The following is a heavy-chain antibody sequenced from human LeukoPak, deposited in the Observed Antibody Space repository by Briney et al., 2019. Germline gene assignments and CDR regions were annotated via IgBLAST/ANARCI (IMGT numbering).Heavy chain of an antibody. CDR1: GGSFSGYY. CDR2: INHSGST. CDR3: ARLTRRAATPYYYYYMDV. Sequence: SETLSLTCAVYGGSFSGYYWSWIRQPPGKGLEWIGEINHSGSTNYNPSLKSRVTISVDTSKNQFSLKLSSVTAADTAVYYCARLTRRAATPYYYYYMDVWGKGTTVTVSS. D-gene: IGHD2-15*01. V-gene: IGHV4-34*01. J-gene: IGHJ6*03.